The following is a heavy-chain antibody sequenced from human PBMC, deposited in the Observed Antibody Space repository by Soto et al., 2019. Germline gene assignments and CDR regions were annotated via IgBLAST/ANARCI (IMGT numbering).Heavy chain of an antibody. CDR2: IYWDDDK. CDR1: GFSLSTSGVA. D-gene: IGHD3-10*01. J-gene: IGHJ5*02. Sequence: QITLKESGPTLVKPTQTLTLTCTFSGFSLSTSGVAVGWIRQPPGKALGWLALIYWDDDKRYSPSLKSRLTITQDTSKNQVVLTMTHMDPVETATYYCAHRRGYYGSGSYSGMFWFDPWGQGTLVTASS. V-gene: IGHV2-5*02. CDR3: AHRRGYYGSGSYSGMFWFDP.